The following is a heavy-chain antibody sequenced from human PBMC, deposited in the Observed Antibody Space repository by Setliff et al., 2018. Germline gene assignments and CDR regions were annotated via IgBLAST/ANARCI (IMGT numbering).Heavy chain of an antibody. J-gene: IGHJ3*02. D-gene: IGHD2-21*02. Sequence: PSETLSLTCIVSVDSLISGHYYWSWVRQPPGKGLEWIGRIYHTVTTYYNPSLKSRITMSVDTSKKQFSLSLSSVTAADTAIYYCARVYGDETIDIWGQGKLVTVSS. CDR2: IYHTVTT. V-gene: IGHV4-38-2*02. CDR3: ARVYGDETIDI. CDR1: VDSLISGHYY.